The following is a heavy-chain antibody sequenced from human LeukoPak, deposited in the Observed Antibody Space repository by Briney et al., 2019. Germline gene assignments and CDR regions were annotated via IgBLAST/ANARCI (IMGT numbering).Heavy chain of an antibody. V-gene: IGHV4-30-2*06. D-gene: IGHD4-17*01. J-gene: IGHJ5*02. CDR3: SRGVMNGDYSWFDP. Sequence: SETLSLTCAVSGDSITSGTFSWSWIRQSPGKGLEWIGYIYQSGRTYYTLSLRSRVAISMDRSKNQFSLRLTSVTAADTAVYYCSRGVMNGDYSWFDPWGQGTLVIVSS. CDR2: IYQSGRT. CDR1: GDSITSGTFS.